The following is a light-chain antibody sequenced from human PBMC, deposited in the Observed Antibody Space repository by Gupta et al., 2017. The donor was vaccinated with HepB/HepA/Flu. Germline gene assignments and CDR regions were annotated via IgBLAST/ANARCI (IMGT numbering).Light chain of an antibody. V-gene: IGLV2-23*02. CDR1: SSDVGNYNL. Sequence: QSALTQPASVSGSPGQSVTISCTGTSSDVGNYNLVSWYLQYPNKAPIIMVYEVNKRPSRVSDRFSGSKSGNTASLTISGLQAEDEATYYCCSYAGSSTFLFGGGTKLTVL. J-gene: IGLJ2*01. CDR3: CSYAGSSTFL. CDR2: EVN.